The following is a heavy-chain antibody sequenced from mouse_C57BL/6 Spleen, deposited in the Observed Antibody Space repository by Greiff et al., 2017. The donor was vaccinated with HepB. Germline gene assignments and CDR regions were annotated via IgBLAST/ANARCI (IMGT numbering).Heavy chain of an antibody. CDR1: GYTFTSYG. CDR2: IYPRSGNT. J-gene: IGHJ4*01. Sequence: VKLQESGAELARPGASVKLSCKASGYTFTSYGISWVKQRTGQGLEWIGEIYPRSGNTYYNEKFKGKATLTADKSSSTAYMELRSLTSEDSAVYFCARLTTVVEAMDYWGQGTSVTVSS. CDR3: ARLTTVVEAMDY. V-gene: IGHV1-81*01. D-gene: IGHD1-1*01.